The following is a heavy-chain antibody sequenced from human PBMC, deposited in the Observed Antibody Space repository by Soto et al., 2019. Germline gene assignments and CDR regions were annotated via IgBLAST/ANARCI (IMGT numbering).Heavy chain of an antibody. Sequence: GESLKISCKGSGYSFTSYWISWVRQMPGKGLEWMGRIDPSDSYTNYSPSFQGHVTISADKSISTAYLQWSSLKASDTAMYYCARQEVDTAMVFNWFDPWGQGTLVTVS. J-gene: IGHJ5*02. D-gene: IGHD5-18*01. CDR2: IDPSDSYT. CDR3: ARQEVDTAMVFNWFDP. CDR1: GYSFTSYW. V-gene: IGHV5-10-1*01.